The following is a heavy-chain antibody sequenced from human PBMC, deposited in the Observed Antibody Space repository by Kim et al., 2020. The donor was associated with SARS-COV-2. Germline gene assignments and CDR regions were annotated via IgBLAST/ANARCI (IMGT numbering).Heavy chain of an antibody. CDR1: GVTFSSDG. CDR2: IWYDGSNK. Sequence: GGSLRLSCAASGVTFSSDGMHWVRQAPGTGLEWVAVIWYDGSNKYYADSVKGRCTISRDNSTNTLYLQMNSLRAGDTAVYYCAKGTYDYIWGSYRGTDHFDYWGQGTLVTVSS. D-gene: IGHD3-16*02. V-gene: IGHV3-33*06. CDR3: AKGTYDYIWGSYRGTDHFDY. J-gene: IGHJ4*02.